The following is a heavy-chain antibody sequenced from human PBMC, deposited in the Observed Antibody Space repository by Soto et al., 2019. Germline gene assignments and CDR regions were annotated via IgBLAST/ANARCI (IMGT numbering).Heavy chain of an antibody. Sequence: QVQLVQSGTEVKKPGASVTVSCKTYGYTFTNYGISWVRQAPGQGPEWMGWISGYNGNTDYAQNLQGRVTMTTDTSTSTAYMEARSLRSDDTAVYYCARVRYCSGGSCHSNPLDYWGQGTLVNVAS. CDR1: GYTFTNYG. CDR3: ARVRYCSGGSCHSNPLDY. CDR2: ISGYNGNT. D-gene: IGHD2-15*01. V-gene: IGHV1-18*01. J-gene: IGHJ4*02.